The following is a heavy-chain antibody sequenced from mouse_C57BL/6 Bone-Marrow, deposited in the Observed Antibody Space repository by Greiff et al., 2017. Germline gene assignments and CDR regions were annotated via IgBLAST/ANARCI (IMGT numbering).Heavy chain of an antibody. J-gene: IGHJ2*01. Sequence: QVQLQQPGAELVMPGASVKLSCKASGYTFTSYWMHWVKQRPGQGLEWIGEIGPSDSYTNYNQKFKGKSTLTVDKSSSTAYMQLSSLTSEDSAGYYCARRTMVTTDWGQGTTLTVSS. V-gene: IGHV1-69*01. CDR2: IGPSDSYT. D-gene: IGHD2-2*01. CDR3: ARRTMVTTD. CDR1: GYTFTSYW.